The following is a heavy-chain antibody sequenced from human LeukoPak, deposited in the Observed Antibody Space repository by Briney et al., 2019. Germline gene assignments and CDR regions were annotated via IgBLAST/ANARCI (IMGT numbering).Heavy chain of an antibody. CDR3: ARDGYSGNDGL. CDR2: LYYSRST. D-gene: IGHD5-12*01. V-gene: IGHV4-39*07. J-gene: IGHJ4*02. CDR1: GGSITSLRHY. Sequence: PSETLSLTCTVSGGSITSLRHYWGWIRQPPGKALEWVGSLYYSRSTYYNPSLKSRVTISVDTSKNQFSLKLSSVTAADTAVYYCARDGYSGNDGLWGQGTLVTVSS.